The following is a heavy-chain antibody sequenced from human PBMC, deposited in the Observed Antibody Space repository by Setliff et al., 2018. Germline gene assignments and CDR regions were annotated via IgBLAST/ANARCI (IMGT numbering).Heavy chain of an antibody. Sequence: SETLSLTCAVYGGSLNENYLSWVRQPPGKPLEWIGEINPNGHTHDNPSLNSRVTISVDTSKNQFSLKLTSVTAADTAVYFCARGPPVLYGSMIEVLTPGSTFDYWGQGTQVTVSS. J-gene: IGHJ4*02. D-gene: IGHD3-22*01. CDR1: GGSLNENY. CDR2: INPNGHT. CDR3: ARGPPVLYGSMIEVLTPGSTFDY. V-gene: IGHV4-34*01.